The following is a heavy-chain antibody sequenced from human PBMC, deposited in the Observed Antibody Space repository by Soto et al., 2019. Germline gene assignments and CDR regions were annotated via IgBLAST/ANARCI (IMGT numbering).Heavy chain of an antibody. Sequence: GGSLRLSCAASGFTFSSYAMSWVRQAPGKGLEWVSAISGSGGSIYYADSVKGRFTISRDNSKNTLYLQMNSLRAEDTAVYYCAELYRNRVIAAAVLCDYYYGMDVWGQGTTVTVSS. V-gene: IGHV3-23*01. CDR3: AELYRNRVIAAAVLCDYYYGMDV. CDR1: GFTFSSYA. J-gene: IGHJ6*02. CDR2: ISGSGGSI. D-gene: IGHD6-13*01.